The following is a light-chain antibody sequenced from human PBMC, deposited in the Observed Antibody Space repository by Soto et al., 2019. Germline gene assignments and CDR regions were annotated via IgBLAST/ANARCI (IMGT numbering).Light chain of an antibody. J-gene: IGKJ1*01. CDR1: QSVRTY. CDR3: QHRSNWPSWT. Sequence: TQSPSTLPASAGERATLSCRASQSVRTYLAWYQQKPGQPPRPLIFEASKRANGIPARFSGSGSGTDFTLTISSLETEDLAYYDCQHRSNWPSWTFGAGTKVDIK. V-gene: IGKV3-11*01. CDR2: EAS.